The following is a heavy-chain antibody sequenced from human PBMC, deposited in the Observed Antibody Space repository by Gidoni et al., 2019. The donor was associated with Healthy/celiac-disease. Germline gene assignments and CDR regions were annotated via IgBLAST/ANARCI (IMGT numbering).Heavy chain of an antibody. CDR2: INPNSGGT. CDR3: ARTSSRAARSNWFDP. Sequence: QVQLVQSGAEVKKPGASVKVSCKASGYTFTGYYMHWVRQAPGQGLEWMGWINPNSGGTNCEQKFQGRVTMTRNTSINTAYMELSRLRSDDTAVYYCARTSSRAARSNWFDPWGQGTLVTVSS. V-gene: IGHV1-2*02. J-gene: IGHJ5*02. D-gene: IGHD6-6*01. CDR1: GYTFTGYY.